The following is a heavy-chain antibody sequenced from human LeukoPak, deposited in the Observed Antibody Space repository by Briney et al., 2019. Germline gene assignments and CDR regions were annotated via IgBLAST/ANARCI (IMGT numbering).Heavy chain of an antibody. D-gene: IGHD1-14*01. J-gene: IGHJ6*03. V-gene: IGHV1-8*01. Sequence: ASVKVSCKASGYTFTSYDINWVRQATGQGLEWMGWMNPNGGNTGYAQKFQGRVTMTRNTSISTAYMELSSLRSEDTAVYYCARAEETPIYYYYYYMDVWGKGTTVTVSS. CDR1: GYTFTSYD. CDR3: ARAEETPIYYYYYYMDV. CDR2: MNPNGGNT.